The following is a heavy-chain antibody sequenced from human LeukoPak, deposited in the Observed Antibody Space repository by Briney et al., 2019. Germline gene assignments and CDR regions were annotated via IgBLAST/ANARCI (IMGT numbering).Heavy chain of an antibody. Sequence: GGSLRLSCAASGLTFSNSVMSWFRQAPREGLEWVSSISPSGGSTYYADSVKGRFTISRDNSKNTLYLQMSSLTVEDTAVYYCANRPAVGRFDYWGQGTLVTVSS. CDR3: ANRPAVGRFDY. CDR2: ISPSGGST. D-gene: IGHD6-13*01. CDR1: GLTFSNSV. V-gene: IGHV3-23*01. J-gene: IGHJ4*02.